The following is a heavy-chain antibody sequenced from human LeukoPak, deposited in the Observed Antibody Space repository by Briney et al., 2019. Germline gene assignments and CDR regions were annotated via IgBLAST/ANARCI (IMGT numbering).Heavy chain of an antibody. D-gene: IGHD6-13*01. J-gene: IGHJ6*02. CDR3: AKAASSSWPSYYYGMDV. Sequence: PGGSLRFSCAASGFIFSSYSMSWVRQAPGKGLEWVSVITGSGGNTYYADSVKGRFTISKDNSKNTVYLQMSSLRVDDTAVYYCAKAASSSWPSYYYGMDVWGQGTTVTVSS. V-gene: IGHV3-23*01. CDR1: GFIFSSYS. CDR2: ITGSGGNT.